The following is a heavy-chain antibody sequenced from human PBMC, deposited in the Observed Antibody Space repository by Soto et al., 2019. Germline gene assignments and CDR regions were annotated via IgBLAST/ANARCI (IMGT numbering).Heavy chain of an antibody. D-gene: IGHD2-21*02. V-gene: IGHV4-31*03. CDR3: ARVGHIVVVTAAQRAFDI. CDR2: IYYSGST. Sequence: ASETLSLTCTVSGGSISSGGYYWSWIRQHPGKGLEWIGYIYYSGSTYYNPSLKSRVTISVDTSKNQFSLKLSSVTAADTAVYYCARVGHIVVVTAAQRAFDIWGQGTMVT. J-gene: IGHJ3*02. CDR1: GGSISSGGYY.